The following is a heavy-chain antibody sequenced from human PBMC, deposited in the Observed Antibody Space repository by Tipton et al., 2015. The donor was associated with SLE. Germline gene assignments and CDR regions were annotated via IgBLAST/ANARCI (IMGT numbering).Heavy chain of an antibody. V-gene: IGHV4-34*01. CDR1: GGSISGYY. Sequence: LRLSCTVSGGSISGYYWSWIRQPPGKGLEWIGEINHSGSTNYNPSLKSRVTISVDTSKNQFSLKLSSVTAADTAVYYCARRDLRFLERYWGQGTLVTVSS. CDR2: INHSGST. J-gene: IGHJ4*02. CDR3: ARRDLRFLERY. D-gene: IGHD3-3*01.